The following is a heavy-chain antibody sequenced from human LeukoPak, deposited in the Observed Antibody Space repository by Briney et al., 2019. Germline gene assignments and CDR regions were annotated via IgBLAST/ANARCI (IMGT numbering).Heavy chain of an antibody. J-gene: IGHJ4*02. D-gene: IGHD3-3*02. Sequence: GGSLRLSFAASGFSFSTYSMNWVRQAPGRGLEWVSYISGSGTTIYYADSVKGRFTISRDNANNSLYLQMHSLRAEDTALYYCARPASTFPLGYWGQGTLVTVSS. CDR3: ARPASTFPLGY. V-gene: IGHV3-48*04. CDR2: ISGSGTTI. CDR1: GFSFSTYS.